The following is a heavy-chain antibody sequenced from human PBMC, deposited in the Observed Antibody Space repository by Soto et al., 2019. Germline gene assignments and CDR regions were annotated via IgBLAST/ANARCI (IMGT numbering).Heavy chain of an antibody. D-gene: IGHD7-27*01. CDR2: IWHDGNNK. CDR3: ARDRLTGTAEWHSLDS. J-gene: IGHJ4*02. CDR1: GFSFRSYG. V-gene: IGHV3-33*01. Sequence: VGSLRLSCAASGFSFRSYGMTWVRQAPGKGLEWVAVIWHDGNNKYHADSVQGRFTVSRDNSKNTLYLQMNYLRPEDTAVYYCARDRLTGTAEWHSLDSWGQGTQVTVSS.